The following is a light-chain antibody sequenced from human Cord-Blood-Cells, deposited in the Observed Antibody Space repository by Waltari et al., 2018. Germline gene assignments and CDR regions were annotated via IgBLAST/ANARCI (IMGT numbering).Light chain of an antibody. CDR1: QSISSY. V-gene: IGKV1-39*01. CDR3: QQSYSTPFT. CDR2: AAS. Sequence: DIQMTQSPSSLSASVGDRVTITCRASQSISSYLNWYQQKPGKTPKLLIYAASRLQSGVPSRFSGSGSGTDFTLTISSQQPEDFATYYCQQSYSTPFTFGPGTKVDIK. J-gene: IGKJ3*01.